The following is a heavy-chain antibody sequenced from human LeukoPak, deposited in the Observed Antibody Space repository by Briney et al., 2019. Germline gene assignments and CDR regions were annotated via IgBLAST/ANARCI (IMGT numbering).Heavy chain of an antibody. CDR1: GYTFTSYG. CDR3: ARVSYGSGSYYRNDY. J-gene: IGHJ4*02. Sequence: AAVKVSCKASGYTFTSYGISGVRQAPGQGLEWMGCISAYNGNTNYAQKLQGRVTMTTDTSTSTAYMELRSLRSDDTAVYYCARVSYGSGSYYRNDYWGQGTLVTVSS. V-gene: IGHV1-18*01. CDR2: ISAYNGNT. D-gene: IGHD3-10*01.